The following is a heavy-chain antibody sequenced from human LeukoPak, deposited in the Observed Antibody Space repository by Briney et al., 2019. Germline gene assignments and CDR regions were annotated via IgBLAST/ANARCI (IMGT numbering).Heavy chain of an antibody. V-gene: IGHV3-33*01. Sequence: PGGSLRLSCAASGFTFSSYGMHWVRQAPGKGLEWVAVIWYDGTNKYYADSVKGRFTISRDNSKSTLYLQMNSLRAEDTAVYYCARSKEQGAFDIWGQGTMVTVSS. CDR2: IWYDGTNK. D-gene: IGHD1/OR15-1a*01. J-gene: IGHJ3*02. CDR3: ARSKEQGAFDI. CDR1: GFTFSSYG.